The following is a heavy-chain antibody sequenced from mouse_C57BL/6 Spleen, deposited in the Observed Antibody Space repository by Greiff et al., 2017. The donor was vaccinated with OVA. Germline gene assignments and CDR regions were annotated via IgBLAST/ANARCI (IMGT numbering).Heavy chain of an antibody. CDR1: GYSITSGYY. V-gene: IGHV3-6*01. Sequence: EVKLVESGPGLVKPSQSLSLTCSVTGYSITSGYYWNWIRQFPGNKLEWMGYISYDGSNNYNPSLKNRISITRDTSKNQFFLKLNSVTTEDTATYYCARVSTMVTRYYFDYWGQGTTLTVSS. D-gene: IGHD2-2*01. J-gene: IGHJ2*01. CDR2: ISYDGSN. CDR3: ARVSTMVTRYYFDY.